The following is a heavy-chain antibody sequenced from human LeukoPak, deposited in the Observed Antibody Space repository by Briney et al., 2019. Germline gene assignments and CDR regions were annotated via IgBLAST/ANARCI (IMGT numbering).Heavy chain of an antibody. CDR2: IYPGDSDT. CDR3: ARPPSSWYAFDI. Sequence: GESLKISCKGSGYGFTSYWIGWVRQMPGKGLEWMGSIYPGDSDTRYSPSFQGQVTISADKSISAAYLQWSSLRAPDTAMYYCARPPSSWYAFDIWGQGTMVTVSS. D-gene: IGHD6-13*01. CDR1: GYGFTSYW. J-gene: IGHJ3*02. V-gene: IGHV5-51*01.